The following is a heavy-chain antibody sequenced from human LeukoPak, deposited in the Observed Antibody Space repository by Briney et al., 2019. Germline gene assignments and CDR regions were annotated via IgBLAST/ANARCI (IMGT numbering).Heavy chain of an antibody. J-gene: IGHJ6*03. D-gene: IGHD3-10*01. CDR3: ARVFDSGSQAYFYYMDV. V-gene: IGHV4-4*07. CDR2: IYTSGST. CDR1: GGSISSYY. Sequence: KPSETLSLTCTVSGGSISSYYWSWIRQPAGKGLEWIGRIYTSGSTNYNPSLKSRVTMSVDTSKNQLSLKVSSVTAADTAVYYCARVFDSGSQAYFYYMDVWGKGTTVIISS.